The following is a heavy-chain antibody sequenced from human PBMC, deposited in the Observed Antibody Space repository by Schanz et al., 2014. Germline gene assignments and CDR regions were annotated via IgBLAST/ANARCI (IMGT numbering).Heavy chain of an antibody. CDR3: ARSRDGHCHGLS. V-gene: IGHV3-33*01. D-gene: IGHD2-15*01. Sequence: QVHLVESGGGVVQPGRSLRLSCAASGFTFSSYGMHWVRQAPGKGLGWVAGILYHGKNKFYADSVKGRFTISRDNPKNTLYVQMDSLRAEDTAIYYCARSRDGHCHGLSWGQGTLVTVSS. CDR2: ILYHGKNK. CDR1: GFTFSSYG. J-gene: IGHJ5*02.